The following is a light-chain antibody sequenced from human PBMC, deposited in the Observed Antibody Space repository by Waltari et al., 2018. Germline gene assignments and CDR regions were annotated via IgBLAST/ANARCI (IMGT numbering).Light chain of an antibody. V-gene: IGLV4-69*01. CDR2: VNSDGSH. Sequence: QLVLTQSPSASASLGASVTLTCTLSSGHSRNIIAWLQQQPGKGPRYLMQVNSDGSHRKGDEIPYRFSGSSSGAERYLTISSLQSEDEADYYCETGGHGTWVFGGGTKLTVL. CDR3: ETGGHGTWV. CDR1: SGHSRNI. J-gene: IGLJ3*02.